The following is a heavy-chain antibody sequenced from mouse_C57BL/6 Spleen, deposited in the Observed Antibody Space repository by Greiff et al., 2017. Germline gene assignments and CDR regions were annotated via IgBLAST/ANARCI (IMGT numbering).Heavy chain of an antibody. CDR2: IDPSDSYT. Sequence: QVQLQQPGAELVMPGASVKLSCKASGYTFTSYWMHWVKQRPGQGLEWIGEIDPSDSYTNYNQKFKGKSTLTVAKSSSTAYMQLSSLTSEYAAVXYGARYYDYDGYAMDYWGQGTSVTVSS. CDR1: GYTFTSYW. D-gene: IGHD2-4*01. V-gene: IGHV1-69*01. J-gene: IGHJ4*01. CDR3: ARYYDYDGYAMDY.